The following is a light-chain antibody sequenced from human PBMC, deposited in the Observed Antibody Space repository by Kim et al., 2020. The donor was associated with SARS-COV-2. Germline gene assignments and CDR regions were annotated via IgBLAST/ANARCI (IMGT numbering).Light chain of an antibody. V-gene: IGKV3D-15*01. CDR3: QQHNNWPLT. Sequence: VSPGERATLSCRASQSVSTNLAWYQQKPGQAPRLLIYAASTRATGIPARFSGSGSGTEFTLTISSLQSEDFAVYYCQQHNNWPLTFGGGTKVDIK. CDR1: QSVSTN. J-gene: IGKJ4*01. CDR2: AAS.